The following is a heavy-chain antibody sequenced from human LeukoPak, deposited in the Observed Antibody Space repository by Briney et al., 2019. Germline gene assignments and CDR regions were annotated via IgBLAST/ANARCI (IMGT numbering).Heavy chain of an antibody. CDR2: INPNSGNT. J-gene: IGHJ4*02. D-gene: IGHD5-12*01. V-gene: IGHV1-8*01. CDR1: GYTFTSYD. CDR3: ARDSYSGYG. Sequence: ASVKASRKVSGYTFTSYDNNGVRPATGQGVGWMGWINPNSGNTGYAQKFQGRVTMTRNTSISTAYMELSSLRSEDTAVYYCARDSYSGYGWGQGTLVTVSS.